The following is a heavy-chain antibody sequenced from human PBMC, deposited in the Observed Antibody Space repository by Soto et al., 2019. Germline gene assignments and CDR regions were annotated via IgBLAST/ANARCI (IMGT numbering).Heavy chain of an antibody. CDR3: ARYRREAVAGYTLDN. D-gene: IGHD6-13*01. Sequence: SETLSLTCTVSGGSISSGDYYWSWIRQPPGKGLEWIGNIYYSGSTDYNPSLRSRVTISLDTSKNHFSLRLRSVTAADTAVYYCARYRREAVAGYTLDNWGQGILVTVSS. V-gene: IGHV4-30-4*01. J-gene: IGHJ4*02. CDR1: GGSISSGDYY. CDR2: IYYSGST.